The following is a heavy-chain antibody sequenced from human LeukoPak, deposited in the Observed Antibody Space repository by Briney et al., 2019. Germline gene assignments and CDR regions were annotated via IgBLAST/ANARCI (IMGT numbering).Heavy chain of an antibody. D-gene: IGHD6-6*01. J-gene: IGHJ6*03. CDR2: IYISGST. V-gene: IGHV4-4*07. CDR1: GGSIGSYY. Sequence: SETLSLTCTVSGGSIGSYYWSWIRQPAGKGLEWIGRIYISGSTNYNPSLESRVFMSVDTSKNQFSLKLSSVTAADTAVYYCARKVAARRSHYYYYYMDVWGKGTTVTVSS. CDR3: ARKVAARRSHYYYYYMDV.